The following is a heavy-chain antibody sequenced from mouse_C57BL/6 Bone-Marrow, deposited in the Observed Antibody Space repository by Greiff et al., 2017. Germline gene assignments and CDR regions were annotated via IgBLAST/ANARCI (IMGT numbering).Heavy chain of an antibody. J-gene: IGHJ2*01. Sequence: EVQLQQSGPELVKPGASVKMSCKASGYTFTDYNMHWVKQSHGKSLEWIGYINPNNGGTSYTQKFKGKATLTVNKSSSTAYMELRSLTSEDSAVYYCASLLITTVVADYWGQGTTLTVSS. CDR2: INPNNGGT. CDR1: GYTFTDYN. D-gene: IGHD1-1*01. V-gene: IGHV1-22*01. CDR3: ASLLITTVVADY.